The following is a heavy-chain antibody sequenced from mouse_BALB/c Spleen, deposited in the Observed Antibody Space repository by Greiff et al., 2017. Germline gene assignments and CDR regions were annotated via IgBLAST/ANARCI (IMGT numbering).Heavy chain of an antibody. V-gene: IGHV3-2*02. D-gene: IGHD3-3*01. CDR2: ISYSGST. J-gene: IGHJ3*01. CDR1: GYSITSDYA. Sequence: EVHLVESGPGLVKPSQSLSLTCTVTGYSITSDYAWNWIRQFPGNKLEWMGYISYSGSTSYNPSLKSRISITRDTSKNQFFLQLNSVTTEDTATYYCAKLGTFAYWGQGTLVTVSA. CDR3: AKLGTFAY.